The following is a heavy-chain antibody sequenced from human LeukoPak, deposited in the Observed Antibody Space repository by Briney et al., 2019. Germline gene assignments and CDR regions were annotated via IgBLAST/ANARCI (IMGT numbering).Heavy chain of an antibody. J-gene: IGHJ3*02. Sequence: ASVKVSCNASGYSFNSNGMNWVRQAPGQGLEWMGWINTHTGNPIYAQGFTGRFVFSLDPSVSTAYLQISSLKAEDTAIYYCAREILRFDIWGQGTMVTVSS. CDR2: INTHTGNP. V-gene: IGHV7-4-1*02. CDR3: AREILRFDI. CDR1: GYSFNSNG.